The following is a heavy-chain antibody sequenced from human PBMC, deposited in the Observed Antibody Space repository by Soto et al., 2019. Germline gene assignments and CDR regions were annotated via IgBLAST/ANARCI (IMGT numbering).Heavy chain of an antibody. CDR3: AREGGYSSLDY. Sequence: QVQLVESGGGVVQPGRSLKLSCAASGFTFSSYAMHWVRQAPGKGLEWVAVISYDGSNKYYADSVKGRFTISRDNSKNTLNLQMNSLRAEDTAVYYCAREGGYSSLDYWGQGTLVTVSS. CDR2: ISYDGSNK. D-gene: IGHD3-22*01. J-gene: IGHJ4*02. V-gene: IGHV3-30-3*01. CDR1: GFTFSSYA.